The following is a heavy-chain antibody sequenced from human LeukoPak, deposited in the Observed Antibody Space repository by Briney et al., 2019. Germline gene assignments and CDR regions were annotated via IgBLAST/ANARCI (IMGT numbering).Heavy chain of an antibody. D-gene: IGHD2-2*02. CDR3: ARMGGGIVVAPAAILFDY. Sequence: ASVKVSCKASGGTFSSYAISWVRQAPGQGLEWIGGIIPIFGTANYAQKFQGRVTITADESTSTAYMELSSLRSEDTAVYYCARMGGGIVVAPAAILFDYWGQGTLVTVSS. CDR2: IIPIFGTA. V-gene: IGHV1-69*01. J-gene: IGHJ4*02. CDR1: GGTFSSYA.